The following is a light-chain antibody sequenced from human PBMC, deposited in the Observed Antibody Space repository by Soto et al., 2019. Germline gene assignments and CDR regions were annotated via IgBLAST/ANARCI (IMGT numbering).Light chain of an antibody. CDR2: AAS. CDR1: QSIINY. Sequence: DMEMTQSPSSLSASVGDRVTITCRSSQSIINYLNWYQHKPVKVTKLLIYAASSLQSWVPTRFSGSGSGTDFTLTINSLQPEDFGTYYCQQSYGTPLTFGGGTKIEIK. CDR3: QQSYGTPLT. V-gene: IGKV1-39*01. J-gene: IGKJ4*01.